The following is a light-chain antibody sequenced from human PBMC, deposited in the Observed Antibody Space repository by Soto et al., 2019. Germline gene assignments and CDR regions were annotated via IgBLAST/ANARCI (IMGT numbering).Light chain of an antibody. CDR1: QSVSNNY. Sequence: EIVLTQSPGTLSLSPGERATLSCRASQSVSNNYLAWYPQKPGQAPRLLIYGASNRATGVPDRFSGSGSGTDFTLTISRLEPEDFAVYYCQQYTAWPLTFGQGTKVDIK. J-gene: IGKJ1*01. V-gene: IGKV3-20*01. CDR2: GAS. CDR3: QQYTAWPLT.